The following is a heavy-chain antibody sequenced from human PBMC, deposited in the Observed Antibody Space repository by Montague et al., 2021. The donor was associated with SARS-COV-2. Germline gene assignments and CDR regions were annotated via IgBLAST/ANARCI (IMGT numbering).Heavy chain of an antibody. CDR1: GGSVSSGSYY. Sequence: SETLSLTCTVSGGSVSSGSYYWSWIRQPPGKGLDWIGYIYYSGSTNYNPSLKSRVTISVYTSKNQFSLKLRSVTAADTDVYYCAIAILKTYYDILTDYYKTHYGMDDWGQGTTVTVSS. CDR3: AIAILKTYYDILTDYYKTHYGMDD. D-gene: IGHD3-9*01. J-gene: IGHJ6*02. CDR2: IYYSGST. V-gene: IGHV4-61*01.